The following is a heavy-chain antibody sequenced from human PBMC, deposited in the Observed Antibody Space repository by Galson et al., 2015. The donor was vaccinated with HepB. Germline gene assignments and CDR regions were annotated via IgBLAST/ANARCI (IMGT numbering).Heavy chain of an antibody. J-gene: IGHJ4*02. Sequence: SVKVSCKASGYTFTGYYMHWVRQAPGQGLEWMGWINPNSGGTNYAQKFQGWVTMTRDTSISTAYMELSRLRSDDTAVYYCARDFVTIFGVPTSRWGQGTLVTVSS. D-gene: IGHD3-3*01. CDR1: GYTFTGYY. CDR2: INPNSGGT. CDR3: ARDFVTIFGVPTSR. V-gene: IGHV1-2*04.